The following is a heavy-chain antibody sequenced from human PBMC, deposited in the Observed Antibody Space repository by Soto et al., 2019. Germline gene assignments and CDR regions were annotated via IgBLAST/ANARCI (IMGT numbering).Heavy chain of an antibody. D-gene: IGHD6-13*01. J-gene: IGHJ4*02. Sequence: ASVKVSCKASGYTFTSYDINWVQQATGQGLEWMGWMNPNSGNTGYAQKFQGRVTMTRNTSISTAYMELSSLRSEDTAVYYGARWDSSSWTIDYWGQGTLVTVSS. CDR1: GYTFTSYD. CDR2: MNPNSGNT. V-gene: IGHV1-8*01. CDR3: ARWDSSSWTIDY.